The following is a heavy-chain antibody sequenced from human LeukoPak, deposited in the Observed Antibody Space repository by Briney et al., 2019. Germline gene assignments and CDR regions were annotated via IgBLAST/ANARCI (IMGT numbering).Heavy chain of an antibody. CDR1: GYTFTSYG. CDR2: INPNSGGT. CDR3: ARDRVYSSSWYSSGFDY. V-gene: IGHV1-2*02. D-gene: IGHD6-13*01. J-gene: IGHJ4*02. Sequence: GASVKVSCKASGYTFTSYGISWVRQAPGQGLEWMGWINPNSGGTNYAQKFQGRVTMTRDTSISTAYMELSRLRSDDTAVYYCARDRVYSSSWYSSGFDYWGQGTLVTVSS.